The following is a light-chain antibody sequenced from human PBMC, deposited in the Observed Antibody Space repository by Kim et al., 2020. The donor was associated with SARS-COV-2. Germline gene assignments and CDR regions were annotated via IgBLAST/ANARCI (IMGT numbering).Light chain of an antibody. Sequence: ASVGDRVTITSRASQDIRNDLGWYQQNPGRDPKRLIYGASSLQSGVPSRFSGSGSGTEFTLTISSVQPEDFATYFCLQHSTYPITFGQGTRLEIK. J-gene: IGKJ5*01. CDR1: QDIRND. CDR2: GAS. CDR3: LQHSTYPIT. V-gene: IGKV1-17*01.